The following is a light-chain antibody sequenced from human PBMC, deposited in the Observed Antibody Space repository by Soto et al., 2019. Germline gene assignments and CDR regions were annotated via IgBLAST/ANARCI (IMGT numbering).Light chain of an antibody. J-gene: IGLJ3*02. V-gene: IGLV2-14*01. CDR1: SSDVGGYNY. Sequence: QSALTQPASVSGSPGQSITISCTGTSSDVGGYNYVSWYQQHPGKAPKLMIYDVSNRPSGVSNRFSGSKSGNTASLTISGLQAEDEADYYSSSYTSSSTPWVFGGATKLTVL. CDR2: DVS. CDR3: SSYTSSSTPWV.